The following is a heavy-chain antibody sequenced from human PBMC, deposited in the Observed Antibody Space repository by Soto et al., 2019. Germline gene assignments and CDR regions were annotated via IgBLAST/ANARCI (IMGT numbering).Heavy chain of an antibody. CDR1: GFTFSDYY. V-gene: IGHV3-11*01. Sequence: PGGSLRLSCAASGFTFSDYYMSWIRQAPGKGLEWVSYISSSGSTIYYADSVKGRFTISRVNAKNSLYLQMNSLRAEDTAVYYCARVYDFWSGYLQNWFDPWGQGTLVTV. CDR3: ARVYDFWSGYLQNWFDP. CDR2: ISSSGSTI. D-gene: IGHD3-3*01. J-gene: IGHJ5*02.